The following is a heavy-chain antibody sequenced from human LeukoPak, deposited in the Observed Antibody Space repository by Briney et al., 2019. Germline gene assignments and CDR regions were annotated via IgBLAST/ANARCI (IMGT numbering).Heavy chain of an antibody. J-gene: IGHJ6*02. CDR3: ARDARWRYDFWSGYYPRHYYYGMDV. V-gene: IGHV3-30-3*01. D-gene: IGHD3-3*01. CDR2: ISYDGSNK. Sequence: PGRSLRLSCAASGFTFSSYAMHWVRQAPGKGLEWVAVISYDGSNKYYADSVKGRFTISRDNSKNTLYLQMNSLRAEDTAVYYCARDARWRYDFWSGYYPRHYYYGMDVWGRGTTVTVSS. CDR1: GFTFSSYA.